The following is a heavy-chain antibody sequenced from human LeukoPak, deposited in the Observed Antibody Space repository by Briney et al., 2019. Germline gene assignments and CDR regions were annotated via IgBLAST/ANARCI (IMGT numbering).Heavy chain of an antibody. CDR3: ATVWELPEGGHYFDY. CDR2: VSAYNGNT. D-gene: IGHD1-26*01. CDR1: GGTFSSYA. Sequence: ASVKVSCKASGGTFSSYAISWVRQAPGQGLEWMGWVSAYNGNTNYAQKLQGRVTMTTDTSTSTAYMELRSLRSDDTAVYYCATVWELPEGGHYFDYWGQGTLVTVSS. J-gene: IGHJ4*02. V-gene: IGHV1-18*01.